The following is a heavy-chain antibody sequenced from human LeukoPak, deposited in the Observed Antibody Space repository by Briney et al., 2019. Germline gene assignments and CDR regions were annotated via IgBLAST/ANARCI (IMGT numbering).Heavy chain of an antibody. Sequence: SETLSLTCTVSGGSISSSSYYWGWLRQPPGKGLEWIVNIYYSGSTYYNPSLKSRVTISVDTSKNQFSLKLSSVTAADTAVYYCARHVEIAARPRWFDPWGPGTLVTVSS. J-gene: IGHJ5*02. CDR1: GGSISSSSYY. CDR3: ARHVEIAARPRWFDP. V-gene: IGHV4-39*01. D-gene: IGHD6-6*01. CDR2: IYYSGST.